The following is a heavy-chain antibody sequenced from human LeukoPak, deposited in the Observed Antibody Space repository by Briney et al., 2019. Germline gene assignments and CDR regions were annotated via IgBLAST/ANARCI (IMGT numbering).Heavy chain of an antibody. CDR2: IYTSGTT. D-gene: IGHD3-22*01. V-gene: IGHV4-4*07. Sequence: SETLSLTCTVSGGSISNYYWNWIRQPAGKGLELIGRIYTSGTTNHNPSLNSRVTMSIDTSKSQFSLKLTSVTAADTALYYCARGSGYLGVDSWGQGILVTVSS. J-gene: IGHJ4*02. CDR3: ARGSGYLGVDS. CDR1: GGSISNYY.